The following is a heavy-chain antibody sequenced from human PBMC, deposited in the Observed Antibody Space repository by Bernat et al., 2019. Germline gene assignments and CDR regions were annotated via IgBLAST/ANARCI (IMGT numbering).Heavy chain of an antibody. CDR3: ARGTSTSAPYMDV. V-gene: IGHV3-11*05. CDR2: ISSSSSYT. CDR1: GFTFSDYY. Sequence: QVQLVESGGGLVKPGGSLRLSCAASGFTFSDYYMSWIRQAPGKGLDWVSYISSSSSYTSYADSVKGRFTISRDNAKNSLYLQRNSLRAEDKAVYYCARGTSTSAPYMDVWGKGTTVTVSS. J-gene: IGHJ6*03.